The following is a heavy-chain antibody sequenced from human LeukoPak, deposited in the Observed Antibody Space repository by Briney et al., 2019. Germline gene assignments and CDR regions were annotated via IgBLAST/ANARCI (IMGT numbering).Heavy chain of an antibody. CDR2: ISSSGSTI. CDR3: ARDISGYSCGCDY. D-gene: IGHD5-18*01. CDR1: GFTCSSYE. J-gene: IGHJ4*02. V-gene: IGHV3-48*03. Sequence: GGSLRLSCAASGFTCSSYEMNWVRQAPGKGLEWVSYISSSGSTIYYADSVKGRFTISRDNAKNSLYLQMNSLRAEDTAVYYCARDISGYSCGCDYWGQGTLVTVSS.